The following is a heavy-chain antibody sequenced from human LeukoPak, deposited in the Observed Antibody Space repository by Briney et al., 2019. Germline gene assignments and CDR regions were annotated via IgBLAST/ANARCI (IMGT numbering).Heavy chain of an antibody. D-gene: IGHD2-2*03. J-gene: IGHJ6*03. CDR2: ISAYNGNT. V-gene: IGHV1-18*01. CDR3: ADFGYCSSTSCYYMDV. CDR1: GYIFTNYD. Sequence: ASVKVSCKASGYIFTNYDINWVRQAPGQGLEWMGWISAYNGNTNYAQKLQGRVTMTTDTSTSTAYMELRSLRSDDTAVYYCADFGYCSSTSCYYMDVWGKGTTVTVSS.